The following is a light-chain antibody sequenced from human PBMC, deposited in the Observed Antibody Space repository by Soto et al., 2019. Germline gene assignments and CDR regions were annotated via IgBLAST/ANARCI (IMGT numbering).Light chain of an antibody. CDR1: QSVSSSY. J-gene: IGKJ1*01. Sequence: EIWLTQSPGTLSWSPGERATLSCGASQSVSSSYLAWYQQKPCQAPRLLIYGASSRATVIPARLSGSGSGTEFTLTISRLAPEDFAVDYCQQYGSPRTFGQGTKVDIK. CDR2: GAS. CDR3: QQYGSPRT. V-gene: IGKV3-20*01.